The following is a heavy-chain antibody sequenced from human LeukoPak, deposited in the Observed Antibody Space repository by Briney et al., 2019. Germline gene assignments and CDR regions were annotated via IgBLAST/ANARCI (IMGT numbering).Heavy chain of an antibody. V-gene: IGHV3-30*09. CDR2: ISYDGTNE. CDR1: GLTFSTSA. Sequence: GRSLRLSCAASGLTFSTSAMHWVRQAPGKGLEWVALISYDGTNEYYGDSVRGRFAISRDNSKNTVYLQMNSLRSEDTAVYYCAGAQKWSTFDSWGQGTVVTVSS. J-gene: IGHJ4*02. D-gene: IGHD2-8*01. CDR3: AGAQKWSTFDS.